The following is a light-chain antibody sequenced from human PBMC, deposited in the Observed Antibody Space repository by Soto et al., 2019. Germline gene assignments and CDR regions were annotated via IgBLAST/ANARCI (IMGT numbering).Light chain of an antibody. CDR2: SNN. CDR1: SSNIGSNY. V-gene: IGLV1-47*02. CDR3: SSYAGSNNFGV. Sequence: QSVLTQPPSASGTPGQRVTISCSGSSSNIGSNYVYWYQQLPGTAPKLLIYSNNQRPSGVPDRFSGSKSGTSASLAISGLRSEDEADYYCSSYAGSNNFGVFGTGTKLTVL. J-gene: IGLJ1*01.